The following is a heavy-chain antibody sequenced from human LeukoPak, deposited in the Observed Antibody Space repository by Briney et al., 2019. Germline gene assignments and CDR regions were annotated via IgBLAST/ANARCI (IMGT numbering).Heavy chain of an antibody. CDR1: GFTFNDYS. V-gene: IGHV3-9*01. CDR3: AKDKSPSNSADAGWFDP. Sequence: GRPLRLSCAASGFTFNDYSMHWVRQAPGKGLEWVSRINWNSNSIDYADSVKGRFTISRDNAKNSLYLQRNSLRTEDTALYDSAKDKSPSNSADAGWFDPWGQGTLVTVSS. D-gene: IGHD1/OR15-1a*01. J-gene: IGHJ5*02. CDR2: INWNSNSI.